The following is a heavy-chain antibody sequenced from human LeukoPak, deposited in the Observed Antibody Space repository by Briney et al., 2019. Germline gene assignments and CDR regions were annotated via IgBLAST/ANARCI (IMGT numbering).Heavy chain of an antibody. D-gene: IGHD3-16*01. CDR1: GGSISSSSYY. J-gene: IGHJ4*02. Sequence: SETLSLTCTVSGGSISSSSYYWGWIRQPPGKGLEWIGSIYHSGSTHYKSSLKSRVTISVDTSKNQLSLKLTSVTAADTAVYYCARGVGLTQGGAFDFWGQGTLVTVSS. V-gene: IGHV4-39*07. CDR3: ARGVGLTQGGAFDF. CDR2: IYHSGST.